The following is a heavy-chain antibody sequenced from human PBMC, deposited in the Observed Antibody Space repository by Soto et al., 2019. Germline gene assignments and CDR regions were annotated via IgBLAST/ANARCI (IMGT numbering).Heavy chain of an antibody. Sequence: QVQLVQSGAEVKKPGASVRVSCKASGYTFTNYGISWVRQAPGQGLEWMGWISAYHGNTNYAQKLQGRVTMTTDTSTSTAYMELRSLRSADTAVYYCARDDSGTGWRDFWGQGTLVTVSS. CDR3: ARDDSGTGWRDF. V-gene: IGHV1-18*01. J-gene: IGHJ4*02. CDR2: ISAYHGNT. CDR1: GYTFTNYG. D-gene: IGHD6-19*01.